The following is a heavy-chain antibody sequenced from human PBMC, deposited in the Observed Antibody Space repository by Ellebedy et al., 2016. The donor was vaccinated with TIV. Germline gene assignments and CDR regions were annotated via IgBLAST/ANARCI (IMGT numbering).Heavy chain of an antibody. J-gene: IGHJ4*02. D-gene: IGHD5-12*01. CDR1: GGTFSSFA. Sequence: SVKVSCKASGGTFSSFAISWVRQAPGQGLEWMGGIIGMFGTASYAQKFLARVTITADEFTSTAYMEMSRLRSEDTAVYYCARHSGYHAISYLAYWGQGTLVTVSS. V-gene: IGHV1-69*13. CDR3: ARHSGYHAISYLAY. CDR2: IIGMFGTA.